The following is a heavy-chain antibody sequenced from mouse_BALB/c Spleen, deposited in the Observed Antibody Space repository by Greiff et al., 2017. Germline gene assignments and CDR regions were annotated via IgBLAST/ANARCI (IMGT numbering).Heavy chain of an antibody. J-gene: IGHJ3*01. CDR3: ARTPLYYEYDED. Sequence: EVQRVESGAELVRPGALVKLSCKASGFNIKDYYMHWVKQRPEQGLEWIGWIDPENGNTIYDPKFQGKASITADTSSNTAYLQLSSLTSEDTAVYYCARTPLYYEYDEDWGQGTLVTVSA. V-gene: IGHV14-1*02. CDR2: IDPENGNT. CDR1: GFNIKDYY. D-gene: IGHD2-4*01.